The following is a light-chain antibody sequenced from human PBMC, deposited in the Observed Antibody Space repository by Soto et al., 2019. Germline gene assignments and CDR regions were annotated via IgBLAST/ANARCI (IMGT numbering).Light chain of an antibody. CDR1: QTLNSNY. CDR3: QQYATSPRT. CDR2: RTS. V-gene: IGKV3-20*01. Sequence: IVLTQSPGTLSLSPGERPTLSCRASQTLNSNYLAWYQQKPGQAPGLLIYRTSSRATGIPDRFSGSGSETDFTLTVSRLEPEDLAMYYCQQYATSPRTFGLGTKV. J-gene: IGKJ1*01.